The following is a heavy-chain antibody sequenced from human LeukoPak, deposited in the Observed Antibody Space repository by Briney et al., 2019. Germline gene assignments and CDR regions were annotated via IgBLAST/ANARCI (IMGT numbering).Heavy chain of an antibody. CDR1: GGSISSGSYY. CDR2: IYTSGST. CDR3: ASTHYDSSGHTSDY. J-gene: IGHJ4*02. V-gene: IGHV4-61*02. Sequence: SETLSLTCTVSGGSISSGSYYWSWIRQPAGKGLEWIGRIYTSGSTNYNPSLKSRVTISVDTSKNPFSLKLSSVTAADTAVYYCASTHYDSSGHTSDYWGQGTLVTVSS. D-gene: IGHD3-22*01.